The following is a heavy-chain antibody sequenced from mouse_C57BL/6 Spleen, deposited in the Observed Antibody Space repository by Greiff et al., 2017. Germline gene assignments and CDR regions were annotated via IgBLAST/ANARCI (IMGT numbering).Heavy chain of an antibody. J-gene: IGHJ3*01. CDR3: ARADDYDPAWFAY. CDR2: ISYDGSN. CDR1: GYSITSGYY. V-gene: IGHV3-6*01. D-gene: IGHD2-4*01. Sequence: ESGPGLVKPSQSLSLTCSVTGYSITSGYYWNWIRQFPGNKLEWMGYISYDGSNNYNPSLKNRISITRDTSKNQFFLKLNSVTTEDTATYYCARADDYDPAWFAYWGQGTLVTVSA.